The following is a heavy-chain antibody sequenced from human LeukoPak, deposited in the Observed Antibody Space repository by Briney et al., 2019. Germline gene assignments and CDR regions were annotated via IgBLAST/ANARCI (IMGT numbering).Heavy chain of an antibody. CDR3: AREAEDAFDI. V-gene: IGHV3-11*04. J-gene: IGHJ3*02. D-gene: IGHD2-15*01. CDR2: ISSRGTTI. Sequence: GGSLRLSCAASGFTVSSNYMSWVRQAPGKGLEWVSYISSRGTTIYYADSVKGRFTISRDNAKNSLYLQMNSLGAEDTAVYYCAREAEDAFDIWGQGTMVTVSS. CDR1: GFTVSSNY.